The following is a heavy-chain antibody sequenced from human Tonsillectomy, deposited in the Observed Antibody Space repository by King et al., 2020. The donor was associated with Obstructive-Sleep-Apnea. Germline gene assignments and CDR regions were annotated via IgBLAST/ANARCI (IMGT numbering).Heavy chain of an antibody. Sequence: QLVQSGGGVVQPGRSLRLSCAASGFDFTTYAIHWVRQAPGKGLEWVAVISYDGRDKYYADSVKGRFTISRDNSKNTLYLEMNSLRSEDTAVYYCARPSYDRNGYYYPYFDYWGQGTLVTVSS. CDR1: GFDFTTYA. J-gene: IGHJ4*02. CDR3: ARPSYDRNGYYYPYFDY. CDR2: ISYDGRDK. V-gene: IGHV3-30*04. D-gene: IGHD3-22*01.